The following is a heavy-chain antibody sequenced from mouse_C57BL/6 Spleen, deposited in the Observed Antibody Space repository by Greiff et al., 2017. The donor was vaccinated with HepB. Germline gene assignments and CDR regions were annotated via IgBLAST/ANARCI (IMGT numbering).Heavy chain of an antibody. V-gene: IGHV5-16*01. Sequence: DVQLVESEGGLVQPGSSMKLSCTASGFTFSDYYMAWVRQVPEKGLEWVANINYDGSSTYYLDSLKSRFIISRDNAKNILYLQMSSLKSEDTATYYCARVYGNAMDYWGQGTSVTVSS. D-gene: IGHD1-1*01. J-gene: IGHJ4*01. CDR3: ARVYGNAMDY. CDR1: GFTFSDYY. CDR2: INYDGSST.